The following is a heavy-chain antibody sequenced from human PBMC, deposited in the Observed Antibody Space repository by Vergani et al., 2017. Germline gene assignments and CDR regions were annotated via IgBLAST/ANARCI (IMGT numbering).Heavy chain of an antibody. CDR3: AREAKDGSTIRDY. CDR2: IYTSGST. V-gene: IGHV4-61*02. J-gene: IGHJ4*02. Sequence: QVQLQESGPGLVKPSQTLSLTCTVSGGSISSGSYYWSWIRQPAGKGLEWIGRIYTSGSTNYNPSLKSRVTISVDTSKNQFSLKLSSVTAADTAVYYCAREAKDGSTIRDYWGQGTLVTVSS. CDR1: GGSISSGSYY. D-gene: IGHD5-24*01.